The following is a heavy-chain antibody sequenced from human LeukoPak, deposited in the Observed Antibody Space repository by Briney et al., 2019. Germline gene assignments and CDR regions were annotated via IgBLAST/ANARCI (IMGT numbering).Heavy chain of an antibody. CDR3: ARGYYYERSAYCPLDY. V-gene: IGHV3-53*01. Sequence: GGSLRLSCAASGVIVSNKYMYCVRQAPGKGLEWVSIIYSGGGTYYADSVKGRFTISRDNSKNTLYLQMNSLRADDTDVYSCARGYYYERSAYCPLDYSGPGTLVTVSS. CDR1: GVIVSNKY. D-gene: IGHD3-22*01. CDR2: IYSGGGT. J-gene: IGHJ4*02.